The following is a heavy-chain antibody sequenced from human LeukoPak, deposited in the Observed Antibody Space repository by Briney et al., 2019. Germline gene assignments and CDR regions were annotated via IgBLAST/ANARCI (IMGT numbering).Heavy chain of an antibody. V-gene: IGHV3-48*03. D-gene: IGHD2-8*01. CDR2: ISSSGTTK. J-gene: IGHJ3*02. Sequence: GGSLRLSCAASGFTFSSYEMNWVRQGPGKGLEWVSYISSSGTTKYYAGSVKGRFTLSRDNAKKSLSLQMNSLRAEDTAIYYCARSNVDAFDMWGQGTVVSVSS. CDR3: ARSNVDAFDM. CDR1: GFTFSSYE.